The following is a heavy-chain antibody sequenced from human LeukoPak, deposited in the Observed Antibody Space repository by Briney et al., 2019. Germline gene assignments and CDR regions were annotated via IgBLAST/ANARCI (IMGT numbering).Heavy chain of an antibody. D-gene: IGHD3-3*01. CDR2: ISGSGGST. V-gene: IGHV3-23*01. J-gene: IGHJ4*02. CDR3: AKDYDFWSGYPYYFDY. CDR1: GFTVSSNY. Sequence: GGSLRLSCAASGFTVSSNYMSWVRQAPGKGLEWVSAISGSGGSTYYADSVKGRFTISRDNSKNTLYLQMNSLRAKDTAVYYCAKDYDFWSGYPYYFDYWGQGTLVTVSS.